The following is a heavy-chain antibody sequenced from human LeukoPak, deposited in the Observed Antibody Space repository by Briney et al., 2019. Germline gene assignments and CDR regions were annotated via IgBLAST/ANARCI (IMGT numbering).Heavy chain of an antibody. Sequence: SVKVSCKASGGTFSSYAISWVRQAPGQGLEWVGGIIPIFGTANYAQKFQGRVTITADESTSTAYMELSSLRSEDTAVYYCARGSNYYDSSGYYYYWGQGTLVTVSS. V-gene: IGHV1-69*13. D-gene: IGHD3-22*01. J-gene: IGHJ4*02. CDR1: GGTFSSYA. CDR3: ARGSNYYDSSGYYYY. CDR2: IIPIFGTA.